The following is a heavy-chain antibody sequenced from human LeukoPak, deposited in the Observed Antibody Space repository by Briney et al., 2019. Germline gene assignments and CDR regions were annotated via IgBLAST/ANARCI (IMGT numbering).Heavy chain of an antibody. D-gene: IGHD2-15*01. J-gene: IGHJ4*02. CDR3: ARHIRDHCSGGSCYSYYFDY. CDR1: GGSISNYY. CDR2: IYYSGST. Sequence: SETLSLTCTVSGGSISNYYWSWIRQPPGKGLEWIGYIYYSGSTNYNPSLKSRVTISVDTSKNQFSLKLSSVTAADTAVYYCARHIRDHCSGGSCYSYYFDYWGQGTLVTVSS. V-gene: IGHV4-59*08.